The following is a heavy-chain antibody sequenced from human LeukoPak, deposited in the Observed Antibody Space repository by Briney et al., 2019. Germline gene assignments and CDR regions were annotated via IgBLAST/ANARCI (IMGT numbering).Heavy chain of an antibody. CDR1: GDSISSPYY. Sequence: PSETLSLTCTVSGDSISSPYYWGWTRQPPGKGLEWIGSMYHGGSTYYSPSLRSRVTLSVDTSKNQFSLKLSTVTAADTAVYYCARDQVIVVVPAAIYNWFDPWGQGTLVTVSS. V-gene: IGHV4-38-2*02. J-gene: IGHJ5*02. D-gene: IGHD2-2*02. CDR2: MYHGGST. CDR3: ARDQVIVVVPAAIYNWFDP.